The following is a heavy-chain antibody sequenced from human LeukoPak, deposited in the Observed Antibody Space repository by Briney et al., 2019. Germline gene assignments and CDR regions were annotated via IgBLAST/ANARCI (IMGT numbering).Heavy chain of an antibody. CDR3: ATGGITIFGVVTYPND. Sequence: GGSLRLSCVASGFTLSSYAVSWVRQAPGKGLQWVSSLGISGDYAWYAGSVKGRFTISRDSSKNTLYLQMNSLRAEDTALYYCATGGITIFGVVTYPNDWGQGTLVTVSS. CDR2: LGISGDYA. V-gene: IGHV3-23*01. D-gene: IGHD3-3*01. CDR1: GFTLSSYA. J-gene: IGHJ4*02.